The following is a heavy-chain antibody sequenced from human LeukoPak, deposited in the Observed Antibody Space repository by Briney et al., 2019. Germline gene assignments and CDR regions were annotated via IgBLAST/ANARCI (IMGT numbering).Heavy chain of an antibody. CDR2: IIPILGIA. D-gene: IGHD3-22*01. J-gene: IGHJ4*02. Sequence: GASVKVSCKASGGTFSSYAISWVRQAPGQGLEWMGRIIPILGIANYAQKFQGRVTITADKSTSTAYMELSSLRSEDTAVYYCATGRPDILYYDSSGYPLYWGQGTLVTVSS. CDR3: ATGRPDILYYDSSGYPLY. CDR1: GGTFSSYA. V-gene: IGHV1-69*04.